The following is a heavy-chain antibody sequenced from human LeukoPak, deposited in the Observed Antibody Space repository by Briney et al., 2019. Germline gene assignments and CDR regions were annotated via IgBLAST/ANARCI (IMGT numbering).Heavy chain of an antibody. V-gene: IGHV3-21*01. Sequence: GGSLRLSCAASGFTFSSYSMNWVRQAPGKGLEWVSSISSSSSYIYYADSVKGRFTISRDNAKNSLYLQMNSLRAEDTAVYYCARDSVGYCSGGSCYVYYYYYMDVWGKGTTVTISS. CDR3: ARDSVGYCSGGSCYVYYYYYMDV. CDR1: GFTFSSYS. CDR2: ISSSSSYI. J-gene: IGHJ6*03. D-gene: IGHD2-15*01.